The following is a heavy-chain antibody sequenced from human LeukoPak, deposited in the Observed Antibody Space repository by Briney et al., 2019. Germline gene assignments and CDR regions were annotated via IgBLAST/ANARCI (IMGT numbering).Heavy chain of an antibody. V-gene: IGHV5-51*01. Sequence: GESLKISCKGSGYSFTSYWIGWVRQMPGKGLEWMGIIYPGDSDTRYSPSFRGQVTISADKSISTAYLQWSSLKASDTAMYYCARAYYYGSGSYYNPGYWGQGTLVTVSS. J-gene: IGHJ4*02. CDR1: GYSFTSYW. CDR3: ARAYYYGSGSYYNPGY. CDR2: IYPGDSDT. D-gene: IGHD3-10*01.